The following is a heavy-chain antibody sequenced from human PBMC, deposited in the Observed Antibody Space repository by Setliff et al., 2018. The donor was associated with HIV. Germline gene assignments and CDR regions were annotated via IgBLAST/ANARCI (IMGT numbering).Heavy chain of an antibody. CDR2: VYHSGKT. J-gene: IGHJ5*02. CDR3: AKHDFGEGSCFDP. D-gene: IGHD3-16*01. CDR1: GQFISDGYY. Sequence: PSENLSLTCTVSGQFISDGYYWGWIRQPPGKGLEWIGSVYHSGKTYYNPSLKSRVTMSADTSKNQISLMLRSMTAADTAVYYCAKHDFGEGSCFDPWGQGSLVTVSS. V-gene: IGHV4-38-2*02.